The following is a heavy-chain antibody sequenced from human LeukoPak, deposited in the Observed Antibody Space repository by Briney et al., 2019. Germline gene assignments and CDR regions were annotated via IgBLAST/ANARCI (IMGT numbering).Heavy chain of an antibody. CDR1: GGTFSSYA. Sequence: ASVKVSCKASGGTFSSYAISWVRQAPGQGLEWMGGIIPIFGTANYAQKFQGRVTITADESTSTAYMELSSLRSEDTAVYYCARINSSSWSGYYFDYWGQGTLVTVS. J-gene: IGHJ4*02. CDR3: ARINSSSWSGYYFDY. D-gene: IGHD6-13*01. V-gene: IGHV1-69*13. CDR2: IIPIFGTA.